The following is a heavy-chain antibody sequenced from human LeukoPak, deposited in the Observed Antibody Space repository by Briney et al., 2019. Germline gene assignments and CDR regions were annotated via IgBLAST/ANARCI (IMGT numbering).Heavy chain of an antibody. J-gene: IGHJ4*02. V-gene: IGHV3-23*01. D-gene: IGHD4-17*01. CDR3: ATPPTVTRNY. CDR1: GFTFSTYG. Sequence: GRALRLSCAASGFTFSTYGMHWVRQAPGKGLEWVSSISASGGRTYHADSVKGRFTISRDNSKNTLYLQMNSLRAEDTAVYFCATPPTVTRNYWGQGILVTVSS. CDR2: ISASGGRT.